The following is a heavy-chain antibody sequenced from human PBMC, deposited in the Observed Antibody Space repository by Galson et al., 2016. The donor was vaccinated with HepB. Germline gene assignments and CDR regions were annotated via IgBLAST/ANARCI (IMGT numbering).Heavy chain of an antibody. V-gene: IGHV5-51*03. CDR2: IYPGDSDT. CDR3: ARRGGDCSGGSCWYFDY. D-gene: IGHD2-15*01. Sequence: QSGAEVKKPGDSLKISCKGSGYSFTSDWIGWVRQMPGKGLEWMGIIYPGDSDTRYSLSFQGQVTTPADKSISTAYLQWSSLKASDTALYYCARRGGDCSGGSCWYFDYWGQGTLITVSS. J-gene: IGHJ4*02. CDR1: GYSFTSDW.